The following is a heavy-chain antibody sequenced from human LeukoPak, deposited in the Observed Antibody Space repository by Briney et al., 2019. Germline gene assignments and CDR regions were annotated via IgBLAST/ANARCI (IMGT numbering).Heavy chain of an antibody. CDR1: GGSFSSYY. Sequence: SEALSLTCTVSGGSFSSYYWTWIPQPAGKGLEWIGRIYNSGTTNYSPSLESRVTMSLDTSKNRFSLSLSSVTAADTAVYYCARDRLGATGHWRIDVWGRGTLVTVSS. CDR3: ARDRLGATGHWRIDV. CDR2: IYNSGTT. V-gene: IGHV4-4*07. J-gene: IGHJ2*01. D-gene: IGHD1-26*01.